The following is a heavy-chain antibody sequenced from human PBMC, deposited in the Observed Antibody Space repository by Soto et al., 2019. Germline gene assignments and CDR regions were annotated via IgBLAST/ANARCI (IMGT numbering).Heavy chain of an antibody. V-gene: IGHV1-69*12. D-gene: IGHD2-2*01. J-gene: IGHJ6*02. Sequence: QVQLVQSGAEVKKPGSSVKVSCKASGGTFSSYAISWVRQAPGQGLEWMGGIIPIFGTANYAQKFQGRVTSPADDPTTTAYRGLRSLSAEDTAVYYWAGEGGVPPPSYGMAVWGQGTTFTVSS. CDR2: IIPIFGTA. CDR3: AGEGGVPPPSYGMAV. CDR1: GGTFSSYA.